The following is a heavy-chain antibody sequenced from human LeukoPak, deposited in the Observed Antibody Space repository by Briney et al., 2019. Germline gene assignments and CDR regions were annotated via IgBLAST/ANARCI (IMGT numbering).Heavy chain of an antibody. CDR1: GFIFSNYD. J-gene: IGHJ4*02. CDR3: ARDGGYDFWSGYYQDY. V-gene: IGHV3-48*01. Sequence: GGSLRLSCAASGFIFSNYDMNWVRQAPGKGLEWVSHISDGSSRIYYADSVKGRFTISRDNVKNSLYLQMNSLRAEDTAVYYCARDGGYDFWSGYYQDYWGQGTLVTVSS. D-gene: IGHD3-3*01. CDR2: ISDGSSRI.